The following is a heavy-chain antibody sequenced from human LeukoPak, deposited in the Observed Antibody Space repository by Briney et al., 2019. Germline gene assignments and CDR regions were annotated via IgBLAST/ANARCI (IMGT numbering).Heavy chain of an antibody. Sequence: ASVKVSCKTSGYTFIAYYIHWVRQAPGQGLEWMARINPNSGGTNYAQKFQGRVTMTRDTSISTAYMELSRLRSDDTAVYYCARDLRQWLRCLDYWGQGTLVTVSS. CDR2: INPNSGGT. CDR1: GYTFIAYY. V-gene: IGHV1-2*02. J-gene: IGHJ4*02. D-gene: IGHD5-12*01. CDR3: ARDLRQWLRCLDY.